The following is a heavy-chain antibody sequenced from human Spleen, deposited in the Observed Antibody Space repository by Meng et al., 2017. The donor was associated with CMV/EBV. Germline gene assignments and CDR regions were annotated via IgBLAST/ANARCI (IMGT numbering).Heavy chain of an antibody. CDR3: ARVGAAGTDGGASPTGAFDI. V-gene: IGHV4-34*01. Sequence: SETLSLTCAVYGGSFSDYKWNWIRQPPGKGLEWIGEINHSGSTSYNPSLKSRVTISVDTSKNQFSLKLSSVTAADTAVYYCARVGAAGTDGGASPTGAFDIWGQGTMVTVSS. J-gene: IGHJ3*02. CDR1: GGSFSDYK. CDR2: INHSGST. D-gene: IGHD6-13*01.